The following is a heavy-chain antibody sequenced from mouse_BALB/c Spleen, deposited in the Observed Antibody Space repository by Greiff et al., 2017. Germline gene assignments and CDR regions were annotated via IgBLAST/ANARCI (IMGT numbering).Heavy chain of an antibody. V-gene: IGHV14-3*02. CDR2: IDPGNGNT. CDR3: ARAVAY. CDR1: GFTFKDPY. J-gene: IGHJ3*01. Sequence: EVRLQRSGAELVKPGASVKLSCPVSGFTFKDPYMHWVKPRPEQGLEGMGRIDPGNGNTKYDPKFQGKATITADTSSNTAYLQLSSLTSEDTAVYYCARAVAYWGQGTLVTVSA.